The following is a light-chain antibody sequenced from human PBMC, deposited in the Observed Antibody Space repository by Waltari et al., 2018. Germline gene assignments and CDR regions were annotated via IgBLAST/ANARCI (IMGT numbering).Light chain of an antibody. V-gene: IGLV1-40*01. CDR1: SSNIGANYD. J-gene: IGLJ2*01. CDR2: ANS. Sequence: QSVLTQPPSVSGAPGQRVTISCTGNSSNIGANYDVHWYHQFPGTAPKPLIFANSNRPSGVPDRFSASKSGTSASLAITGLQAEDEGDYYCQSHDARLGGVAFGGGTKLTVL. CDR3: QSHDARLGGVA.